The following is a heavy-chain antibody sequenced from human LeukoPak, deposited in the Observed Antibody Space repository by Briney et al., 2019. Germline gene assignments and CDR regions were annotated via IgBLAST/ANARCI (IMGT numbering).Heavy chain of an antibody. CDR3: AKVPSNWYFEGFDY. D-gene: IGHD6-13*01. Sequence: GGSLRLSCAASGFTFSNYAMSWVRQAPGKGLEWVSAISGSGGSTYYADSVKGRFTISRDNSKNTLYLQMNSLRAEDTAVYYCAKVPSNWYFEGFDYWGQGTLVTVFS. J-gene: IGHJ4*02. V-gene: IGHV3-23*01. CDR2: ISGSGGST. CDR1: GFTFSNYA.